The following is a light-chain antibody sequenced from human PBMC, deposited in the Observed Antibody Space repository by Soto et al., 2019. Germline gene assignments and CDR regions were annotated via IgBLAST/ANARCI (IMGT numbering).Light chain of an antibody. V-gene: IGKV3-15*01. J-gene: IGKJ5*01. CDR2: GAS. CDR3: QQYEKRHPSIT. Sequence: IEMTRAPSSRSGSHPHRPPLSYRSFKHVNNNLAWYQHQTGQAARILLYGASTRATGISARLSGGRSGTEFTLTISSIQSADFSLSYCQQYEKRHPSITFGQGTRLEIK. CDR1: KHVNNN.